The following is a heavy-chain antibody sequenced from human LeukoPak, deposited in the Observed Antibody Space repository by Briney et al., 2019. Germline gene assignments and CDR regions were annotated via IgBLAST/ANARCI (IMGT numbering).Heavy chain of an antibody. V-gene: IGHV3-21*01. D-gene: IGHD3-10*01. Sequence: GGSLRLSCATSTFTFSSYTMNWVRQAPGKGLEWVSSISPSGNSKYHADSVKGRFTISRDNAENSLYMQMNSLRAEDTGVYYCVRDFLGESGAGGYWGQGTLVTVSS. CDR1: TFTFSSYT. CDR2: ISPSGNSK. CDR3: VRDFLGESGAGGY. J-gene: IGHJ4*02.